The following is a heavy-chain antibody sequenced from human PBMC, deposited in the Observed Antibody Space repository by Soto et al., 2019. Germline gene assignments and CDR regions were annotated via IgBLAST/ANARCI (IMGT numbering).Heavy chain of an antibody. V-gene: IGHV3-21*01. CDR3: ARDRSTIFGVVTIFDY. D-gene: IGHD3-3*01. J-gene: IGHJ4*02. Sequence: GGSLRLSSAASGTTFSSYSMNWVRQAPGKGLEWVSSISSSSSYIYYADSVKGRFTISRDNAKNSLYLQMNSLRAEDTAVYYCARDRSTIFGVVTIFDYWGQGTLVTVSS. CDR2: ISSSSSYI. CDR1: GTTFSSYS.